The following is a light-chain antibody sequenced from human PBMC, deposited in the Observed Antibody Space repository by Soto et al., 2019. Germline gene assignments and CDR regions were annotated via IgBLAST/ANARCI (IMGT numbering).Light chain of an antibody. CDR2: TNF. V-gene: IGLV1-44*01. CDR1: DSNIGSNT. Sequence: QAVVTQPTSASGTPGQRVTISCSGSDSNIGSNTVNWYQQLPGAAPALLIYTNFRRPSGVPDRFSGSKSVTSASLAISGLQSEDEALYYCAVWDDSLNGWVFGGGTKLTVL. CDR3: AVWDDSLNGWV. J-gene: IGLJ3*02.